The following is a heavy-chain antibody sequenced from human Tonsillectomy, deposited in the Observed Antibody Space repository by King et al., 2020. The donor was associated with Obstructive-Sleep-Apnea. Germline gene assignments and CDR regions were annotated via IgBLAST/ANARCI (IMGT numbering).Heavy chain of an antibody. Sequence: VQLVESGGGLVEPGRSLRLSCAASGFTFDDYAMHWVRQAPGKGLEWVSGIIWRSGIIDYVDSVKGRFTISRDNAKNSLYLQMKSLRPEDTALYFCAKAPGRSGFPYYFDSWGKGTQVTVAS. D-gene: IGHD3-22*01. CDR1: GFTFDDYA. J-gene: IGHJ4*02. CDR2: IIWRSGII. CDR3: AKAPGRSGFPYYFDS. V-gene: IGHV3-9*01.